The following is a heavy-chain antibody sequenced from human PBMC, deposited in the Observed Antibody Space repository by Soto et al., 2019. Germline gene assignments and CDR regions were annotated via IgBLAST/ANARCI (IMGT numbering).Heavy chain of an antibody. V-gene: IGHV3-11*06. CDR2: ISGSGSYT. CDR1: GFTFSDYY. CDR3: ARDPRGDCSSTSCYFY. D-gene: IGHD2-2*01. Sequence: PGGSLRLSCAASGFTFSDYYMTWIRQAPGKGLEWVSYISGSGSYTNYADSVKGRFTISRDNAKNSLYLQMNGLRAEDTAVYYCARDPRGDCSSTSCYFYWGQGTLVTVS. J-gene: IGHJ4*02.